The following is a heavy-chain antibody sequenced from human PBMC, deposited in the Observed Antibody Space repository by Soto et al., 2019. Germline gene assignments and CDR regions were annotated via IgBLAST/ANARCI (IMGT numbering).Heavy chain of an antibody. D-gene: IGHD2-2*01. CDR3: ARDKVFVPAAMVSHIGGMDV. Sequence: SVKVSCKASGGTFSSYAISWVRQAPGQGLEWMGGIIPIFGTANYAQKFQGRVTITADESTSTAYMELSSLRSEDTAVYYCARDKVFVPAAMVSHIGGMDVWGQGTTVTVSS. V-gene: IGHV1-69*13. CDR1: GGTFSSYA. J-gene: IGHJ6*02. CDR2: IIPIFGTA.